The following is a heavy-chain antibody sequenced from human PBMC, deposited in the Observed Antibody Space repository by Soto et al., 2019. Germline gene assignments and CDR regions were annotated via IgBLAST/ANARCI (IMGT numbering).Heavy chain of an antibody. CDR1: GGSINSGTYS. J-gene: IGHJ6*02. CDR2: FYYSGST. CDR3: ARLGGYCTTSCYGYYAMDV. Sequence: SETLSLTCTVSGGSINSGTYSWGWIRQPPGKGLEWIGTFYYSGSTYYNPSLKSRVTISVDTSKNQFSLKVSSVTAADTAVYYCARLGGYCTTSCYGYYAMDVWGQGTTVTVSS. V-gene: IGHV4-39*01. D-gene: IGHD2-8*01.